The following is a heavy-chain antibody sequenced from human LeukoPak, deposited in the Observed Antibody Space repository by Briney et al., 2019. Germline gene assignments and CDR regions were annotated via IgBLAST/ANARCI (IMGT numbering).Heavy chain of an antibody. CDR1: SYTFTSYG. CDR3: AREGITMVRGGYYYYYGMDV. D-gene: IGHD3-10*01. V-gene: IGHV1-18*01. Sequence: GASVKVSCKASSYTFTSYGISWVRQAPGQGLEWMGWISAYNGNTNYAQKLQGRVAMTTDTSTSTAYMELRSLRSDDTAVYYCAREGITMVRGGYYYYYGMDVWGQGTTVTVSS. CDR2: ISAYNGNT. J-gene: IGHJ6*02.